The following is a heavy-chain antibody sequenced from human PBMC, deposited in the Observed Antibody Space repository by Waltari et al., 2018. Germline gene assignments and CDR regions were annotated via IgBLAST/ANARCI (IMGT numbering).Heavy chain of an antibody. Sequence: QLQLQESGPGLVKPSETLSFTCTVSGGSISSSSYYWGWIRQPPGNGLEWIGRIYYSGSTYYNPSRKSRVTIAVDTSKNQFSLKLSSVTAADTAVYYCATKRESSASGFDYWGQGTLVTVSS. CDR2: IYYSGST. J-gene: IGHJ4*02. V-gene: IGHV4-39*01. D-gene: IGHD6-19*01. CDR1: GGSISSSSYY. CDR3: ATKRESSASGFDY.